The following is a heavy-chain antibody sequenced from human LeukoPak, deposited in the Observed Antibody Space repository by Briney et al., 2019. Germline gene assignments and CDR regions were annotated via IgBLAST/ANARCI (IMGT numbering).Heavy chain of an antibody. Sequence: SETLSLTCAAYGGSFSGYYWSWIRQPPGKGLEWIGEINHSGSTNYNPSLKSRVTLSVDTSKNQFSLKLSSVAAADTAVYYCATTVTTGVDYWGQGTLVTVSS. J-gene: IGHJ4*02. CDR1: GGSFSGYY. D-gene: IGHD4-17*01. V-gene: IGHV4-34*01. CDR3: ATTVTTGVDY. CDR2: INHSGST.